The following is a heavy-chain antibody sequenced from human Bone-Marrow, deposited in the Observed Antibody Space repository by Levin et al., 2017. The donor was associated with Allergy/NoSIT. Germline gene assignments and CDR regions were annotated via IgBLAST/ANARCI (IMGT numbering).Heavy chain of an antibody. V-gene: IGHV3-21*01. CDR1: GFTFSSYS. J-gene: IGHJ4*02. Sequence: KAGGSLRLSCAASGFTFSSYSMNWVRQAPGKGLEWVSSISSSSSYIYYADSVKGRFTISRDNAKNSLYLQMNSLRAEDTAVYYCASRYSSSWYAGYFDYWGQGTLVTVSS. CDR3: ASRYSSSWYAGYFDY. CDR2: ISSSSSYI. D-gene: IGHD6-13*01.